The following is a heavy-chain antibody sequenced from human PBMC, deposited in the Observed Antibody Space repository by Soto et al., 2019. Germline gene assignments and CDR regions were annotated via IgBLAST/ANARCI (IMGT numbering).Heavy chain of an antibody. CDR2: IKQDGSEK. Sequence: GGSLRLSCATSGFTFNNYWMTWGRQAPGKGLEWVANIKQDGSEKYYVDSVKGRFTISRDNGKKSLYLQMNSLRAEDTAVYYCARPTSAYSIGWYNWFDPWGQGTLVTVSS. J-gene: IGHJ5*02. CDR1: GFTFNNYW. D-gene: IGHD6-19*01. V-gene: IGHV3-7*01. CDR3: ARPTSAYSIGWYNWFDP.